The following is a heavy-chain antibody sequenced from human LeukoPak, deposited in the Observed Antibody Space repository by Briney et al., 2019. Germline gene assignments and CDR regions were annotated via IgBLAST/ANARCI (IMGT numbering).Heavy chain of an antibody. V-gene: IGHV1-46*01. CDR1: GYTFTSYY. CDR2: INPSGGST. D-gene: IGHD1-14*01. J-gene: IGHJ6*02. Sequence: ASVKVSCKASGYTFTSYYMHWVRQAPGQGLEWMGIINPSGGSTSYAQKFQGRVTMTRDTSTSTVYMELSSLRSEDTAVYYCAREWVEETAYYYYGMDVWGQGTTVTVSS. CDR3: AREWVEETAYYYYGMDV.